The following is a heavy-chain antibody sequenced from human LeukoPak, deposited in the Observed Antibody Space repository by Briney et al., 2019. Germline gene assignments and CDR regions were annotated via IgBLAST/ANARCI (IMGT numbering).Heavy chain of an antibody. D-gene: IGHD4-17*01. J-gene: IGHJ6*02. CDR3: ASMTTVTTRSNYYYYGMDV. V-gene: IGHV1-69*04. CDR1: GGTFSSYA. Sequence: SVRVSCKASGGTFSSYAISWVRQAPGQGLEWMGRIIPILGIANYAQKFQGRVTITADKSTSTAYMELSSLRSEDTAVYYCASMTTVTTRSNYYYYGMDVWGQGTTVTVSS. CDR2: IIPILGIA.